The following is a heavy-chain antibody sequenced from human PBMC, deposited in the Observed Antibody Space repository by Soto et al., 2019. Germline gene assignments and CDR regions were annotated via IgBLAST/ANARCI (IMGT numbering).Heavy chain of an antibody. V-gene: IGHV3-23*01. Sequence: EVQLLESGGGLVQPGGSLRLYCAASGFTFSSYAMSWVRQAPGKGLEWVSAISGSGGSTYYADSVKGRFTISRDNSKNTLYLQMNSLRAEDTAVYYCAKDSPYCSGGSCYLHDAFDIWGQGTMVTVSS. J-gene: IGHJ3*02. CDR3: AKDSPYCSGGSCYLHDAFDI. CDR1: GFTFSSYA. CDR2: ISGSGGST. D-gene: IGHD2-15*01.